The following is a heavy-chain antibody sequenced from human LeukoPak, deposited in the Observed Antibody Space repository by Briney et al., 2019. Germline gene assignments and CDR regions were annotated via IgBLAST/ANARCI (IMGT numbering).Heavy chain of an antibody. D-gene: IGHD2-2*02. V-gene: IGHV1-8*02. CDR1: GYTFTSYY. Sequence: ASVKVSCKASGYTFTSYYMHWVRQATGQGLEWMGWMNPNSGNTGYAQKFQGRVTMTRNTSISTAYMELSSLRSEDTAVYYCARAGYCSSTSCYTSFWFDPWGQGTLVTVSS. J-gene: IGHJ5*02. CDR2: MNPNSGNT. CDR3: ARAGYCSSTSCYTSFWFDP.